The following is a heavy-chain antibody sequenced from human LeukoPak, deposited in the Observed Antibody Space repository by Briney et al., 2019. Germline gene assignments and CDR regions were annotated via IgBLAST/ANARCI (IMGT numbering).Heavy chain of an antibody. J-gene: IGHJ6*02. D-gene: IGHD1-26*01. V-gene: IGHV1-8*01. CDR2: MNPNSSNT. Sequence: ASVKVSCKASAYTFTSYDINWVRQATGQGLEWMGSMNPNSSNTGYAQKFQGRVTMTRNTSISTAYMELSSLRSEDTAVYYWARVGATPLGGSSYYYYYGMDVWGQGTTVTVSS. CDR1: AYTFTSYD. CDR3: ARVGATPLGGSSYYYYYGMDV.